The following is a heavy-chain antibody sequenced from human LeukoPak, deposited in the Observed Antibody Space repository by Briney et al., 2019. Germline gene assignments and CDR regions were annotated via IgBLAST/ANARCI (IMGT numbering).Heavy chain of an antibody. J-gene: IGHJ3*02. V-gene: IGHV4-31*03. CDR1: GGSISSGGYY. CDR3: ARALGGGYCSSTSCYTAAFDI. CDR2: IYYSGRT. D-gene: IGHD2-2*02. Sequence: SETLSLTCTVSGGSISSGGYYWSWIRQHPGKGLEWIGYIYYSGRTYYNPSLKSRVTISVDTSKNQFSLKLSSVTAADTAVYYCARALGGGYCSSTSCYTAAFDIWGQGTMVTVSS.